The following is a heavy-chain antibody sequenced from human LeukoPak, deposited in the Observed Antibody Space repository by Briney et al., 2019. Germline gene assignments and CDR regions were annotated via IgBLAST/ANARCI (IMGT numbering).Heavy chain of an antibody. V-gene: IGHV5-51*01. CDR3: ARLGGDPYGHFDY. CDR1: EYTFTSFW. D-gene: IGHD5-18*01. J-gene: IGHJ4*02. Sequence: GESLKISCKGSEYTFTSFWIGWVRQMPGKGLEWMGIIYPDDSDTRYSPSYQGQVTISADKSISTAYLQWSSLEASDTALYYCARLGGDPYGHFDYWGQGTLVTVSS. CDR2: IYPDDSDT.